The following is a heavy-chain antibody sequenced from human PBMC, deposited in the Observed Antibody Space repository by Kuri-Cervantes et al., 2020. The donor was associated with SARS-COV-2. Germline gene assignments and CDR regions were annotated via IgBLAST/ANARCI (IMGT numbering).Heavy chain of an antibody. CDR2: INPNSGGT. CDR1: GYTFTGYY. Sequence: ASVKVSCKASGYTFTGYYMHWVRQAPGQGLEWMGWINPNSGGTNYAQKFQGRVTMTRDTYISTAYMELSRLRSDDTAVYYCARKSNYHGPIDYWGQGTLVTVSS. D-gene: IGHD4-11*01. CDR3: ARKSNYHGPIDY. V-gene: IGHV1-2*02. J-gene: IGHJ4*02.